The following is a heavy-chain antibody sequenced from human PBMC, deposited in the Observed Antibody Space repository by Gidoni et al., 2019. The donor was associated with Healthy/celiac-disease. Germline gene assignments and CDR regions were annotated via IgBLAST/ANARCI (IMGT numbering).Heavy chain of an antibody. D-gene: IGHD3-3*01. CDR1: GSTFSSYW. V-gene: IGHV3-7*01. J-gene: IGHJ4*02. Sequence: EVQLVASGGGSVQPGGSLRLSCAALGSTFSSYWMSWVGQAPGKGLEWVANIKQDRSEEYYVDSVKGRFTISRDNAKNSLYLQMNSLRAEDTAVYYCARDYTIFGVVIFSHWGQGTLVTVSS. CDR3: ARDYTIFGVVIFSH. CDR2: IKQDRSEE.